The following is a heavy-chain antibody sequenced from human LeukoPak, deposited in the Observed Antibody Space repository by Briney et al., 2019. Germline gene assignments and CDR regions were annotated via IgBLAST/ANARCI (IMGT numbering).Heavy chain of an antibody. CDR2: ISWNSGII. CDR1: GFPFDDYG. D-gene: IGHD3-22*01. CDR3: AKHRFFYDSGSKAN. V-gene: IGHV3-9*01. Sequence: GGSLRLSCVASGFPFDDYGMFWVRQSPGKGLEWVSSISWNSGIIDYADSVKGRFTISRDNAKNCLYLQMNSLRVEDTAFYYCAKHRFFYDSGSKANWGQGTLVTVSS. J-gene: IGHJ4*02.